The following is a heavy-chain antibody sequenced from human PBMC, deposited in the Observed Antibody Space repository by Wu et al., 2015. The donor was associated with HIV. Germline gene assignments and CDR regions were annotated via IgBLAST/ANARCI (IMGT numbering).Heavy chain of an antibody. Sequence: QVQLVQSGAEVKKPGSSVKVSCKASGGTFSSYAISWVRQAPGQGLEWMGRIIPIFGTANYAQKFQGRVTITADESTSTAYMELSSLRSEDTAVYYCARDAYYYDSSGYSRAFDIWGQGTMVTVSS. V-gene: IGHV1-69*13. CDR3: ARDAYYYDSSGYSRAFDI. D-gene: IGHD3-22*01. J-gene: IGHJ3*02. CDR1: GGTFSSYA. CDR2: IIPIFGTA.